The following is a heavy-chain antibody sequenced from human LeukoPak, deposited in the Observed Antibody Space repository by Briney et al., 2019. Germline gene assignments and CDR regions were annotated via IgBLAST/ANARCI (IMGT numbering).Heavy chain of an antibody. J-gene: IGHJ5*02. CDR1: GGSISSYY. V-gene: IGHV4-59*01. CDR2: IYYSGST. CDR3: ARDYNSSGWYWFDP. D-gene: IGHD6-19*01. Sequence: SETLSLTCTDSGGSISSYYWSWIRQPPGKGLEWIGYIYYSGSTNYNPSLKSRVTISVDTSKNQFPLKLSSVTAADTAVYYCARDYNSSGWYWFDPWGQGTLVTVSS.